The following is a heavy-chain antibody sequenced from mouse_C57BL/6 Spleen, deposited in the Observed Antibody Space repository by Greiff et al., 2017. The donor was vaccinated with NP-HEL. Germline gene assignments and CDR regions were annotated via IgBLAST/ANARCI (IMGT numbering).Heavy chain of an antibody. CDR3: ASWNGYLYYAMDY. CDR1: GYSITSGYY. J-gene: IGHJ4*01. CDR2: ISYDGSN. V-gene: IGHV3-6*01. Sequence: DVKLVESGPGLVKPSQSLSLTCSVTGYSITSGYYWNWIRQFPGNKLEWMGYISYDGSNNYNPSLKNRISITRDTSKNQFFLKLNSVTTEDTATYYCASWNGYLYYAMDYWGQGTSVTVSS. D-gene: IGHD2-2*01.